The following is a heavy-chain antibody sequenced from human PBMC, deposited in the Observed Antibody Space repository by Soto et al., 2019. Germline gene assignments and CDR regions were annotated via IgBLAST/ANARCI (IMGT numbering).Heavy chain of an antibody. Sequence: QVQLQQWGAGLLKPSETLSLTCAVYGGSFSGYYWSWIRQPPGKGLEWIGEINHSGSTNYNPSLKSRVTISVDTSKNQFSLKLSSVTAADTAVYYCARDSGIAVAGRRASFDYWGQGTLVTVSS. CDR1: GGSFSGYY. CDR3: ARDSGIAVAGRRASFDY. CDR2: INHSGST. V-gene: IGHV4-34*01. J-gene: IGHJ4*02. D-gene: IGHD6-19*01.